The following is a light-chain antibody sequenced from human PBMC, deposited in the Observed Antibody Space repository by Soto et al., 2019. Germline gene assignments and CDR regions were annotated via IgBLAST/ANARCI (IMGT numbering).Light chain of an antibody. V-gene: IGKV4-1*01. CDR2: WAS. J-gene: IGKJ1*01. Sequence: DLVQNSSPDSLAVSLGARATINCKSSQSVLYSSNNKNYLAWYQQKPGQPPKLLIYWASTRESGVPDRFSGSGSGTDFTLTISSLQAEDVTVYYCQQYYSTPRTFGQGAKVDI. CDR1: QSVLYSSNNKNY. CDR3: QQYYSTPRT.